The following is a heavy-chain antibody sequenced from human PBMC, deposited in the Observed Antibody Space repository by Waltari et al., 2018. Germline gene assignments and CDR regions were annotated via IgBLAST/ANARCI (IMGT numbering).Heavy chain of an antibody. Sequence: EVQLVQSGAEVKQPGESLKISCKGSGYSFTSYGIGWGREVPGKRPEWVGIIYPGDSDTRYSPSFQGQVTISADKSISTAYLQWSSLKASDTAMYYCARHAIDYYDLTIDYWGQGTLVTVSS. CDR3: ARHAIDYYDLTIDY. J-gene: IGHJ4*02. V-gene: IGHV5-51*01. CDR1: GYSFTSYG. CDR2: IYPGDSDT. D-gene: IGHD3-22*01.